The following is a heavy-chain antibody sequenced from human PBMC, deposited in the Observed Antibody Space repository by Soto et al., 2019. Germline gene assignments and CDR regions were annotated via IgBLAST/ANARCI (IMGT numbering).Heavy chain of an antibody. J-gene: IGHJ6*02. V-gene: IGHV1-18*04. Sequence: ASVKVSCKASGYTFTSYGISWVRQAPGQGLEWMGWISAYNGNTNYAQKLQGRVTMTTDTSTSTAYMELRSLRSDDTAVYYCAREIYCSGGSCHLYYGMDVWGQGTTVTVPS. CDR1: GYTFTSYG. D-gene: IGHD2-15*01. CDR3: AREIYCSGGSCHLYYGMDV. CDR2: ISAYNGNT.